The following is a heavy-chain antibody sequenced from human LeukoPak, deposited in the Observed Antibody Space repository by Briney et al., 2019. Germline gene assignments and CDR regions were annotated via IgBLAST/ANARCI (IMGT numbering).Heavy chain of an antibody. CDR3: ARDLGYGNWFDP. D-gene: IGHD5-12*01. J-gene: IGHJ5*02. V-gene: IGHV4-61*02. CDR2: IYTSGST. Sequence: SETLSLTCTVSGGSISSGSYYWSWIRQPAGKGLEWIGRIYTSGSTNYNPSLKSRVTISVDTSKNHFSLKLSSVTAAETAVYYCARDLGYGNWFDPWGQGTLVTVSS. CDR1: GGSISSGSYY.